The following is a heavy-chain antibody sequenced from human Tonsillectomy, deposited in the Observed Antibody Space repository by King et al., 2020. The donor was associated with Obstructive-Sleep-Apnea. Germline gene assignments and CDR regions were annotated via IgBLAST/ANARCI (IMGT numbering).Heavy chain of an antibody. J-gene: IGHJ4*02. CDR2: INWNGVTI. D-gene: IGHD6-19*01. CDR3: AKDMSSGWYGPLDH. V-gene: IGHV3-9*01. CDR1: GFTFDDYA. Sequence: VQLVESGGGLVQPGRSLRLSCAASGFTFDDYAMHWVRQAPGKGLEWVSGINWNGVTIGYADSVKGRFTISRDSAKNSLFLQMKSLRPEDTALYYCAKDMSSGWYGPLDHWGQGTLVTVPS.